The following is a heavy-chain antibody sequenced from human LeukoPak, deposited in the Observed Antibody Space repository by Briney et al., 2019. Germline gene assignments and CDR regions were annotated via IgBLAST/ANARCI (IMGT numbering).Heavy chain of an antibody. Sequence: QPGGSLRLSCVASGFTFDNYAMYWVRQAPGKGLEWVSLISWDGGTTSYADSVKGRFTISRDNSENTLYLQMISLRPDDTAVYYCADNKRGRNYYYYMDVWGKGTTVTISS. CDR3: ADNKRGRNYYYYMDV. J-gene: IGHJ6*03. CDR1: GFTFDNYA. V-gene: IGHV3-43D*03. CDR2: ISWDGGTT. D-gene: IGHD2-15*01.